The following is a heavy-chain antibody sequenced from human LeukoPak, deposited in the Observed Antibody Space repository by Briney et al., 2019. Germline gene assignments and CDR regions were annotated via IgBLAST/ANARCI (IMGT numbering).Heavy chain of an antibody. D-gene: IGHD1/OR15-1a*01. V-gene: IGHV4-34*01. Sequence: PSETLSLTCAVYGGSFSGYYWSWIRQPPGKGLEWIGEINHSGSTNYNPSLKSRVTISVDTSKNQFSLKLSSVTAADTAVYYCARARVRTNYYYYMDVWGKGTTVTASS. CDR1: GGSFSGYY. CDR2: INHSGST. CDR3: ARARVRTNYYYYMDV. J-gene: IGHJ6*03.